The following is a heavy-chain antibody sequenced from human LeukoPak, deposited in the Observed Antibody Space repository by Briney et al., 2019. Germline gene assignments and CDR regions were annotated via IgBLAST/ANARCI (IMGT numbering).Heavy chain of an antibody. CDR3: ARSYYYDSSGYPYNWFDP. V-gene: IGHV1-69*04. Sequence: SVNVSCKASGCIFINYAISWVRQAPGQGLEWMGRIIPILGIENYAQKFQGRVTITADKSTSTAYMELSSLRSEDTAVYYCARSYYYDSSGYPYNWFDPWGQGTLVTVSS. CDR2: IIPILGIE. CDR1: GCIFINYA. D-gene: IGHD3-22*01. J-gene: IGHJ5*02.